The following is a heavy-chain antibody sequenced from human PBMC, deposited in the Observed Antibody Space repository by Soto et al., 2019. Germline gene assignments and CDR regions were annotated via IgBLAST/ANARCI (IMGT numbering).Heavy chain of an antibody. CDR3: ARNPYYYGSGSYYRINYFDY. Sequence: QVQLVQSGAEVKKPGASVKVSCKASGYTFTSYGISWVRQAPGQGLEWMGWISAYNGNTNYAQKLQGRVTMTTDTSTSTAYMELRSLRSDDTAVYYCARNPYYYGSGSYYRINYFDYWGQGTLVTVSS. CDR2: ISAYNGNT. J-gene: IGHJ4*02. V-gene: IGHV1-18*01. CDR1: GYTFTSYG. D-gene: IGHD3-10*01.